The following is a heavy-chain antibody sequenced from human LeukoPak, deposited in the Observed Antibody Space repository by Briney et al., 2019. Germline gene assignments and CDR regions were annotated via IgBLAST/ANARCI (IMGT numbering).Heavy chain of an antibody. D-gene: IGHD3-16*01. Sequence: PGGSLRLSCAASGFTFSSYAMHWVRQAPGKGLEWVAVISYDGSNKYYADSVMGRFTISRDNSKNTLYLQMNSLRAEDTAVYYCAGITPYYFDYWGQGTLVTVSS. J-gene: IGHJ4*02. CDR1: GFTFSSYA. CDR3: AGITPYYFDY. V-gene: IGHV3-30*14. CDR2: ISYDGSNK.